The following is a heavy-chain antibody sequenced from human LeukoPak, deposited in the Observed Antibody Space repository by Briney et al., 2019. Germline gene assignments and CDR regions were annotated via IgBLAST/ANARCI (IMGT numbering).Heavy chain of an antibody. CDR3: AKGIITMVRGVHFDAFDI. J-gene: IGHJ3*02. D-gene: IGHD3-10*01. Sequence: PGGSLRLSCAASGFTFSSYAMSWVRQAPGKGLEWVSAISGSGGSTYYADSVKGRFTISRDNSKNTLYLQMNSLRAEDTAVYYCAKGIITMVRGVHFDAFDIWGQGTMVTVSS. CDR2: ISGSGGST. V-gene: IGHV3-23*01. CDR1: GFTFSSYA.